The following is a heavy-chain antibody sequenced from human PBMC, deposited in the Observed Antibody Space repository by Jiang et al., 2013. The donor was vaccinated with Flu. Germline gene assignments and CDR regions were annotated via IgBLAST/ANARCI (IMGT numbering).Heavy chain of an antibody. CDR3: AKHEGGT. J-gene: IGHJ4*02. V-gene: IGHV3-23*01. CDR1: GFTFRNYA. CDR2: VSESGGST. D-gene: IGHD1-14*01. Sequence: GLVXPGGSLRLSCAASGFTFRNYAMAWVRQAPGKGLEWVSGVSESGGSTDYADSVRGRFTISRDNSENTLFLQMDSLRADDTGVYYCAKHEGGTWGQGTLVTVSS.